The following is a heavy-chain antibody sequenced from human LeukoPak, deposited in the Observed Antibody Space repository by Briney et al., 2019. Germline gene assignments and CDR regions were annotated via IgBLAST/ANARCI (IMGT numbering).Heavy chain of an antibody. V-gene: IGHV1-46*01. CDR3: ARGHVLRYFDWSNPFDY. CDR2: INPSGGST. D-gene: IGHD3-9*01. J-gene: IGHJ4*02. Sequence: GASVKVSCKASGYTFTSYYMHWVRQAPGQGLEWMGIINPSGGSTSYAQKFQGRVTISVDTSKNQFSLKLSSVTAADTAVYYCARGHVLRYFDWSNPFDYWGQGTLVTVSS. CDR1: GYTFTSYY.